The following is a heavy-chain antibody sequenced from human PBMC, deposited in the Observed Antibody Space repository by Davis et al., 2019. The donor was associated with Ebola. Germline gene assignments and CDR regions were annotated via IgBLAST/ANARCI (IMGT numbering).Heavy chain of an antibody. J-gene: IGHJ4*02. V-gene: IGHV4-59*03. Sequence: PAGSLTLSCTVSGVSISRHYWSWIRQPPGKRLEGIGSIYYTGSAYYNSSLASRPTISVDTSKNQFSLKLTSVTAADTAMYYCSERGSSVWGQGTLVTVSS. CDR1: GVSISRHY. CDR2: IYYTGSA. CDR3: SERGSSV. D-gene: IGHD3-10*01.